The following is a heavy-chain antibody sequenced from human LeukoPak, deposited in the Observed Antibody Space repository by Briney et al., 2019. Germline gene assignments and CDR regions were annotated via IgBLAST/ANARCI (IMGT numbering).Heavy chain of an antibody. V-gene: IGHV3-7*01. D-gene: IGHD3-10*01. CDR3: ARFAKGYGSGDIDY. CDR2: IKQDGDQK. Sequence: PGGSLRLSCVASGFTFSRYWMSWVRQAPGKGLEWVANIKQDGDQKHYVDSVRGRFIISRDNAKNSLHLQMNSLRAEDTAVYYCARFAKGYGSGDIDYWGQGTLVTVYS. J-gene: IGHJ4*02. CDR1: GFTFSRYW.